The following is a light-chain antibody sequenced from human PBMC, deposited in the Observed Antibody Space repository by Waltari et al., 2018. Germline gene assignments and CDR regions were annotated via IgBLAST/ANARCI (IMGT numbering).Light chain of an antibody. Sequence: QSALTQPASVSWSPGPSITISCTGTSSDVGAYNYVPWYHKHPGKAPKLMIYKVSNRPSGVSNRFSGSKSGNTASLTISGLQAEDEADYYCSSYTSSSTLVVFGGGTKLTVL. CDR2: KVS. V-gene: IGLV2-14*01. J-gene: IGLJ2*01. CDR1: SSDVGAYNY. CDR3: SSYTSSSTLVV.